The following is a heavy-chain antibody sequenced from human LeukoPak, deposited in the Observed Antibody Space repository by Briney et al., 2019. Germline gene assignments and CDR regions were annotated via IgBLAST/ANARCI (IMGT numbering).Heavy chain of an antibody. Sequence: GGSLRLSCAASGFTFSSYWMHWVRQAPGKGLVWVSYINSDGSTTTYADSVKGRFTISRDNAKNTLYLQMNSLRAEDTAVYYCAKDTTYYYGSGSYFQHWGQGTLVTVSS. CDR1: GFTFSSYW. CDR2: INSDGSTT. V-gene: IGHV3-74*01. J-gene: IGHJ1*01. CDR3: AKDTTYYYGSGSYFQH. D-gene: IGHD3-10*01.